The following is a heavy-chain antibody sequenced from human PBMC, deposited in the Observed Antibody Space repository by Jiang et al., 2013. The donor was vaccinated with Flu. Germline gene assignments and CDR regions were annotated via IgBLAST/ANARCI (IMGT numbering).Heavy chain of an antibody. D-gene: IGHD3-16*01. CDR3: AREGGVLGNFAFYAMDV. CDR1: GYTFTSNY. J-gene: IGHJ6*02. Sequence: SGAEVKTPGASVKISCTTSGYTFTSNYVHWVRQSPGQGLEWMGIIDPKLGSAVYAQKLQGRITMTRDTSTRTVYMELSNLISEDTAVYYCAREGGVLGNFAFYAMDVWGLGTTVTVSS. V-gene: IGHV1-46*04. CDR2: IDPKLGSA.